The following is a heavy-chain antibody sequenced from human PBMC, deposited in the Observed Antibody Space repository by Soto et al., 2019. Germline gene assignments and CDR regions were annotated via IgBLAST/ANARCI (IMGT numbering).Heavy chain of an antibody. CDR2: IKQDGSEK. J-gene: IGHJ5*02. V-gene: IGHV3-7*01. CDR1: GFTFTDYW. CDR3: AIMIFGLGTDH. Sequence: ESGGALVQPGGSLRLSCAASGFTFTDYWMNWVRQAPGKGLEWVANIKQDGSEKYYVDSVKGRFTISRDNAKKSLYLQMNSLRAEDTAVYYCAIMIFGLGTDHWGQGTLVTVSS. D-gene: IGHD3-3*01.